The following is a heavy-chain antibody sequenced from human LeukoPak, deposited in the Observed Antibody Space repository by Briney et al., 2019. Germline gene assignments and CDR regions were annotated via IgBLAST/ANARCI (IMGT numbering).Heavy chain of an antibody. D-gene: IGHD6-13*01. V-gene: IGHV4-61*08. CDR3: ARGYSSSWPYTFDY. J-gene: IGHJ4*02. CDR1: GGSISSGGYY. Sequence: SETLSLTCSVSGGSISSGGYYWSWIRQHPGKGLEWIGYIYYSGSTNYSPSLKSRVTISVDTSKNQFSLELNSVTAADTAVYYCARGYSSSWPYTFDYWGQGTLVTVSS. CDR2: IYYSGST.